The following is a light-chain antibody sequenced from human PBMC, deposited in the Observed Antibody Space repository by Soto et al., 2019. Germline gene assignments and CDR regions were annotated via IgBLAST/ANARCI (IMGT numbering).Light chain of an antibody. CDR2: EGS. CDR1: SSDVGSYNL. V-gene: IGLV2-23*01. J-gene: IGLJ3*02. Sequence: QSVLTQPASVSGSPGQSITISCTGTSSDVGSYNLVSWYQQHPGKAPKLMIYEGSKRPSGVSNRFSGCKSGNTASLTISGLQAEDEADYYCCSYAGSSTWVFGGGTKLTVL. CDR3: CSYAGSSTWV.